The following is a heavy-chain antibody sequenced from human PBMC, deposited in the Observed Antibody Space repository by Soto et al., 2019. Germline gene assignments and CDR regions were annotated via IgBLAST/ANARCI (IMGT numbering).Heavy chain of an antibody. Sequence: QVQVVQSGAEVNKPGASVKVSCKASGYTFTSNGFSWVRQAPGQGLDWMRWISASNGDTDYAPKFQCRVTMTTDTSTSTAYMELRSLRFDDTAVYYCARDVPGTFGVFEVWGQGTMVTVS. CDR3: ARDVPGTFGVFEV. CDR1: GYTFTSNG. CDR2: ISASNGDT. D-gene: IGHD3-10*01. V-gene: IGHV1-18*01. J-gene: IGHJ3*01.